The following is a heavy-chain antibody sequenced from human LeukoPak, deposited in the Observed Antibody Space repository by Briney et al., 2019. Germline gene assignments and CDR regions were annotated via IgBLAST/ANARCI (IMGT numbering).Heavy chain of an antibody. D-gene: IGHD1-26*01. CDR1: GFTFSSYS. J-gene: IGHJ4*02. CDR3: ARDWSGSHSDY. V-gene: IGHV3-48*01. CDR2: ISSSSSTK. Sequence: GGSLRLSCAASGFTFSSYSMNWVRQAPGKGLEWVSYISSSSSTKYYADSVKGRFTISRDNAKNSLSLQMNSLRAEDTAVYYCARDWSGSHSDYWGQGTLVTVSS.